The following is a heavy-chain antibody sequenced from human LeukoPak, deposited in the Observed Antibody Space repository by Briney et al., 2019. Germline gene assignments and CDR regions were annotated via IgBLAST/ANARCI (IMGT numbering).Heavy chain of an antibody. CDR1: GGSISSSSYY. D-gene: IGHD5/OR15-5a*01. V-gene: IGHV4-39*01. CDR3: ARCPDYYYYGMDV. Sequence: PETLSLTCTVSGGSISSSSYYWGWIRQPPGKGLEWIGSIYYSGSTYYNPSLKSRVTISVDTSKNQFSLKLSSVTAADTAVYYCARCPDYYYYGMDVWGQGTTVTVSS. CDR2: IYYSGST. J-gene: IGHJ6*02.